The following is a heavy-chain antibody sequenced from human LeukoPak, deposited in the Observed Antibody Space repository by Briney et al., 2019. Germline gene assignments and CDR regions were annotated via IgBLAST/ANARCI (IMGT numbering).Heavy chain of an antibody. CDR1: GGTFISYA. D-gene: IGHD3-3*01. V-gene: IGHV1-69*13. Sequence: SVKVSCKASGGTFISYAISWVRQAPGQGLEWMGGVIPIFGTANYAQKFQGRVTITADESTSTAYMELSSLRSEDTAVYYCARVTIFGVVIKEFDYWGQGTLVTVSS. CDR3: ARVTIFGVVIKEFDY. J-gene: IGHJ4*02. CDR2: VIPIFGTA.